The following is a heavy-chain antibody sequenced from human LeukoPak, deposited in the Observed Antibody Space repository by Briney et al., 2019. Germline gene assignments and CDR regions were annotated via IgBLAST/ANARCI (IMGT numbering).Heavy chain of an antibody. V-gene: IGHV3-48*03. CDR3: ARNFNHFDH. CDR1: GFTFSSYE. CDR2: ISSSGSNI. J-gene: IGHJ4*02. Sequence: GGSVRLSCAASGFTFSSYEMNWVRQAPGKGLEGVSYISSSGSNIYYADSVKGRFTISRDNAKNSLDLQMNSLRAEDTAVYYCARNFNHFDHWAQGTLDSVSS. D-gene: IGHD1-14*01.